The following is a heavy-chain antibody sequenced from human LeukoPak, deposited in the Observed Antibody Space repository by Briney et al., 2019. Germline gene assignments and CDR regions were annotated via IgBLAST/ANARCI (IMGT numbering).Heavy chain of an antibody. CDR1: GFTFNNFA. CDR2: ISSGGGDT. D-gene: IGHD2-15*01. CDR3: AKNLYWHEGTFDY. J-gene: IGHJ4*02. V-gene: IGHV3-23*01. Sequence: PGGSLRLSCAASGFTFNNFAMTWVRQAPGKGLEWVSGISSGGGDTSYADSVKGRFTISRDNSKSTLFLQMHSLRAADAALYYCAKNLYWHEGTFDYWGQGTLVTVSS.